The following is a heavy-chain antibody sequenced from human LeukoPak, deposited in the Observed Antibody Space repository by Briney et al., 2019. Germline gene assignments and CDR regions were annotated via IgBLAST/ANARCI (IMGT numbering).Heavy chain of an antibody. CDR2: IYTSGST. Sequence: PSETLSLTCTVSGGSISSYYWSWIRQPAGKGLEWIGRIYTSGSTNYNPSLKSRVTMSVDTSKNQFSLKLSSVTAADTAVYYCARDREAYYYDSSGYYYFDYWGQGTLVTVSS. CDR1: GGSISSYY. CDR3: ARDREAYYYDSSGYYYFDY. V-gene: IGHV4-4*07. D-gene: IGHD3-22*01. J-gene: IGHJ4*02.